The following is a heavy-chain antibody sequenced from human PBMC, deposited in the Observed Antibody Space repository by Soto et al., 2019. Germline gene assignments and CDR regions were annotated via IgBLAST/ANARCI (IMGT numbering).Heavy chain of an antibody. J-gene: IGHJ5*01. D-gene: IGHD3-22*01. CDR3: AXDRYFYDSRGYYRTLDS. V-gene: IGHV4-59*01. CDR1: GGSFSNDY. Sequence: SETLSLTCFISGGSFSNDYWTWIRQSPGKGLEWIGYIFHSGITDYNPSVKSRVTISIDKSRNLFSLNLTSVTAADTAVYYCAXDRYFYDSRGYYRTLDSWGQGTLVTVSS. CDR2: IFHSGIT.